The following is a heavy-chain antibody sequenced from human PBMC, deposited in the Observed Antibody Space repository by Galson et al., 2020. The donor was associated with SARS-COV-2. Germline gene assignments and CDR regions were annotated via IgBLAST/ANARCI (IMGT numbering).Heavy chain of an antibody. J-gene: IGHJ6*02. Sequence: GGSLRLSCAAYGFTFSDYYMSWIRQAPGKGLEWVSYISSSGSTIYYAASVKGRFTIARDNAKNSLYLQMNSLRAEDTAVYYCARGSDLIAAGYYVGMDVSGQRTTVTFSS. CDR2: ISSSGSTI. CDR3: ARGSDLIAAGYYVGMDV. CDR1: GFTFSDYY. V-gene: IGHV3-11*01. D-gene: IGHD6-13*01.